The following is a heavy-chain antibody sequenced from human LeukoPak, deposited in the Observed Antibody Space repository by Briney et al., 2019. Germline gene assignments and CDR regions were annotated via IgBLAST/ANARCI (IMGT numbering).Heavy chain of an antibody. D-gene: IGHD3-10*01. CDR2: IIPIFGTA. CDR3: AREITMVRGVITQTGYYYMDV. J-gene: IGHJ6*03. Sequence: SVKVSCKASGGTFSSYAISWVRQAPGQGLEWMGGIIPIFGTANYAQKFQGRVTITADKSTSTAYMELSSLRSEDTAVYYCAREITMVRGVITQTGYYYMDVWGKGTTVTVSS. CDR1: GGTFSSYA. V-gene: IGHV1-69*06.